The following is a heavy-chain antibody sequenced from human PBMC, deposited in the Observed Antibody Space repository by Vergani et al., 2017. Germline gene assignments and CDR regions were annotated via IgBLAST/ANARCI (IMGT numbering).Heavy chain of an antibody. CDR3: ARTPGGGWFDP. J-gene: IGHJ5*02. Sequence: EVQLLESGGGLVQPGGSLRLSCVASGFTFSSYSMNWVRQAPGKGLEWVSYISSSSSTIYYADSVKGRFTISRDNAKNSLYLQMNSLRAEDTAVYYCARTPGGGWFDPWGQGTLVTVSS. D-gene: IGHD2-15*01. CDR1: GFTFSSYS. CDR2: ISSSSSTI. V-gene: IGHV3-48*04.